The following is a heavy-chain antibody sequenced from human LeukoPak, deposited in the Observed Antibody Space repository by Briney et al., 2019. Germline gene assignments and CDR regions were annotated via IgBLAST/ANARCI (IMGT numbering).Heavy chain of an antibody. CDR2: IYYSGST. CDR3: ARIDVKGYGYAHAFDI. CDR1: GGSISSGSYY. Sequence: SETLSLTCTVSGGSISSGSYYWGWIRQPPGKGLEWIGSIYYSGSTYYNPSLKSRVTISVDTSKNQFSLKLSSVTAADTAVYYCARIDVKGYGYAHAFDIWGQGTMVTVSS. J-gene: IGHJ3*02. V-gene: IGHV4-39*07. D-gene: IGHD5-18*01.